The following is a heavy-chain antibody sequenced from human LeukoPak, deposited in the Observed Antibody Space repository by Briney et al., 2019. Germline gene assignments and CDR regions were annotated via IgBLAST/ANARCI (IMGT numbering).Heavy chain of an antibody. D-gene: IGHD5-12*01. CDR3: ARDSGYSGYDI. V-gene: IGHV4-4*07. J-gene: IGHJ6*04. Sequence: TSSETLSLTCTVSGGSLSSYYWSRIRQPAGKGLEWIGRIYSSGSTNYNPSLKSRVTMSVDTSKNQFSLKLSSVTTADTAVYYCARDSGYSGYDIWGKGTTVTVSS. CDR1: GGSLSSYY. CDR2: IYSSGST.